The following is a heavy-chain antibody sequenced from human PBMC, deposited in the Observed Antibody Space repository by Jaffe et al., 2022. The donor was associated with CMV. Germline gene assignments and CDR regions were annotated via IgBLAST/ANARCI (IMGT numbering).Heavy chain of an antibody. J-gene: IGHJ4*02. V-gene: IGHV5-51*01. CDR3: ARQGAYYYDSRGPYHFDY. CDR1: GYSFTSYW. Sequence: EVQLVQSGAEVKKPGESLKISCKGSGYSFTSYWIGWVRQMPGKGLEWMGIIYPGDSDTRYSPSFQGQVTISADKSISTAYLQWSSLKASDTAMYYCARQGAYYYDSRGPYHFDYWGQGTLVTVSS. CDR2: IYPGDSDT. D-gene: IGHD3-22*01.